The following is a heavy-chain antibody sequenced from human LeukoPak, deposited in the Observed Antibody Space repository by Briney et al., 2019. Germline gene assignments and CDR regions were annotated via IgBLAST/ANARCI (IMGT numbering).Heavy chain of an antibody. D-gene: IGHD2-21*01. V-gene: IGHV4-59*12. CDR3: ACGVPHSYYYMDV. CDR1: GDSINTYY. J-gene: IGHJ6*03. Sequence: SETLSLTCTVSGDSINTYYWKWIRQPPGKGLEWVAHIYYTGSASYNPSLKSRATISVDTSKNQFSLSLSSVTAADTAVYYCACGVPHSYYYMDVWGKGTTVAVSS. CDR2: IYYTGSA.